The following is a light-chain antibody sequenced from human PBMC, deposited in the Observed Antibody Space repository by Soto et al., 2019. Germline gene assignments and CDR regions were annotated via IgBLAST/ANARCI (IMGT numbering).Light chain of an antibody. V-gene: IGKV1-5*03. J-gene: IGKJ1*01. CDR3: QQYNYYSRT. CDR1: QSISSW. CDR2: KAA. Sequence: DIPMTQSPSTLSASVGDRVTITCRASQSISSWLAWYHQKPGKAPKLLIYKAASLESGVPSRFSGSGSGTEFTLTISSLQPDDFATYYCQQYNYYSRTFGQGTKVDIK.